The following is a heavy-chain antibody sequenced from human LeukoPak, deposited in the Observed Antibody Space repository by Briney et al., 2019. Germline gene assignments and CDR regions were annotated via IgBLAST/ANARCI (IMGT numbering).Heavy chain of an antibody. CDR3: ARSGYSYGYNWLDP. V-gene: IGHV1-69*05. CDR2: IIPIFGTA. Sequence: ASVKVSCKASGGTFSSYAISWVRQAPGQGLEWMGGIIPIFGTANYAQKFQGRVTITTDESTSTAYMELSSLRSEDTAVYYCARSGYSYGYNWLDPWGQGTLVTVSS. D-gene: IGHD5-18*01. CDR1: GGTFSSYA. J-gene: IGHJ5*02.